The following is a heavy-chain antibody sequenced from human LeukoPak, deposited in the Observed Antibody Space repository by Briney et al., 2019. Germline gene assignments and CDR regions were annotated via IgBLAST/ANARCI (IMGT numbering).Heavy chain of an antibody. CDR3: AREGNGVFDI. J-gene: IGHJ3*02. CDR1: GFTFSSYA. D-gene: IGHD1-1*01. CDR2: ISGRGGSP. Sequence: GGSLRLSCTASGFTFSSYAMSWVRQAPGKGLEWVSGISGRGGSPYYADSVKGRFTISRDNSKNTLYLQMNSLRAEDTAVYYCAREGNGVFDIWGQGTMVTVSS. V-gene: IGHV3-23*01.